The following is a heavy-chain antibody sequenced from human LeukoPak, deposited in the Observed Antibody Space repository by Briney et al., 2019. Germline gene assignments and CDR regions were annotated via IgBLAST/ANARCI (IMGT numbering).Heavy chain of an antibody. D-gene: IGHD3-10*01. CDR2: ISDSGGST. J-gene: IGHJ6*02. Sequence: GGSLRLSCAASGFTFSDYAMSWVRQAPGKGLEWVLTISDSGGSTYYADSVKGRFTISRDNSKNTLYLQMNSLRAEDTAIHYCAKVPYSDYGSGRPPFMDVWGQGTTVAVSS. CDR3: AKVPYSDYGSGRPPFMDV. V-gene: IGHV3-23*01. CDR1: GFTFSDYA.